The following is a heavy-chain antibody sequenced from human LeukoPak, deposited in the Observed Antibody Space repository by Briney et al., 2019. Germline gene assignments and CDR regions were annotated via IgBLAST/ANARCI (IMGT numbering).Heavy chain of an antibody. D-gene: IGHD6-19*01. V-gene: IGHV4-34*01. J-gene: IGHJ4*02. Sequence: PSETLSLTCAVYGGSFSGYYWSWIRQPPGKGLEWIGEINHSGSTNYNPSLKSRVTISVDKSKNQFSLKMSSVTAADTAIYYCASRDYSSGWYRYWGQGTLVTVSS. CDR1: GGSFSGYY. CDR3: ASRDYSSGWYRY. CDR2: INHSGST.